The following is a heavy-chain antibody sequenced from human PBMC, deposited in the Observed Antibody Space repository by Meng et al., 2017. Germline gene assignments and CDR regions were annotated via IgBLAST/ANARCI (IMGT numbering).Heavy chain of an antibody. V-gene: IGHV1-18*01. Sequence: GGSLRLSCKASGYTFTSYGISWVRQAPGQGLEWMGWISAYNGNTNYAQKLQGRVTMTTDTSTSTAYMELRSLRSDDTAVYYCARDRAPYDGGAFDIWGQGTMVTVSS. CDR3: ARDRAPYDGGAFDI. CDR2: ISAYNGNT. J-gene: IGHJ3*02. CDR1: GYTFTSYG. D-gene: IGHD3-22*01.